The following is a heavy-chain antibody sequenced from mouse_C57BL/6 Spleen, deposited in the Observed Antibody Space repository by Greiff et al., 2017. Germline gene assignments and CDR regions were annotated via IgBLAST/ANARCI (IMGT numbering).Heavy chain of an antibody. CDR2: IRLKSDNYAT. CDR1: GFTFSNYW. Sequence: EVKLQESGGGLVQPGGSMKLSCVASGFTFSNYWMNWVRQSPEKGLEWVAQIRLKSDNYATHYAESVKGRFTISRDDAKLSVYLQMNNLRAEDTGIYYCTAGTRFAYWGQGTLVTVSA. J-gene: IGHJ3*01. V-gene: IGHV6-3*01. CDR3: TAGTRFAY. D-gene: IGHD3-3*01.